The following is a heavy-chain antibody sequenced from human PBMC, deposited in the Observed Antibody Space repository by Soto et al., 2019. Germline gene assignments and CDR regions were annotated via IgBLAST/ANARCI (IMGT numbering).Heavy chain of an antibody. V-gene: IGHV3-23*01. CDR2: ISASGSGT. Sequence: EVQLLESGGGLVQPGGSLRLSCAASGFTFASYAVSWVRQAPGKGLEWVSSISASGSGTYYADSVKDRFTFSRDNSRNTLYLQMNSLRAEDTAVYYCARLYYYDSTGYSRHFDYWCQGTLVTVSS. D-gene: IGHD3-22*01. CDR1: GFTFASYA. CDR3: ARLYYYDSTGYSRHFDY. J-gene: IGHJ4*02.